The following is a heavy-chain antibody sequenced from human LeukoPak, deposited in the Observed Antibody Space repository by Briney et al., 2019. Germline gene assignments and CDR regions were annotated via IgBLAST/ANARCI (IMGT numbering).Heavy chain of an antibody. D-gene: IGHD1-14*01. Sequence: GASVKVSCKASGYTFTSYYMHWVRQAAGQGLEWMGWVHPNSGNTAYAQKFQGRVTMTRDTSISTAYMEVSGLRSDDTAVYFCARGPRNDPWGQGTLVTVSS. CDR3: ARGPRNDP. CDR1: GYTFTSYY. J-gene: IGHJ5*02. CDR2: VHPNSGNT. V-gene: IGHV1-8*02.